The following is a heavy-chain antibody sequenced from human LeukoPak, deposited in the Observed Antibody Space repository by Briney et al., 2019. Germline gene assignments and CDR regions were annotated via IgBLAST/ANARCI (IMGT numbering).Heavy chain of an antibody. CDR1: GGSFSGYY. D-gene: IGHD5-18*01. V-gene: IGHV4-34*01. Sequence: SETLSLTCTVSGGSFSGYYWSWIRQPPGKGLEWIGEINHSGGTYYNPSLKSRVTLSVDTSKNQFSLKMNSVTAADTAVYYCARGRYSQYFDYWGQGTLVTVSS. CDR3: ARGRYSQYFDY. J-gene: IGHJ4*02. CDR2: INHSGGT.